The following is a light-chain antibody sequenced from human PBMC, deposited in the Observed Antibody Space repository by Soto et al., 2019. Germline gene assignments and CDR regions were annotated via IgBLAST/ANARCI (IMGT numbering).Light chain of an antibody. CDR3: QEYGSSPPRT. CDR1: QGVSSGY. CDR2: GAS. J-gene: IGKJ1*01. Sequence: LSLSQGAVSLSPRERATLSCRARQGVSSGYLAWYQQKPGQAPRLLIYGASSRATGIPDRFSGSGSGTDLTLTISRLEPEDFAVYYCQEYGSSPPRTFGQVTKVAIK. V-gene: IGKV3-20*01.